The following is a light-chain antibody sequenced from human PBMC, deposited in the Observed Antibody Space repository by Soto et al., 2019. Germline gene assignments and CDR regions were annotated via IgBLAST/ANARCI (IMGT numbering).Light chain of an antibody. CDR3: QQLNSYPRF. CDR1: QGISRY. V-gene: IGKV1-9*01. CDR2: AAS. Sequence: DIQLTQSPSFLSASVGDRVTITCRASQGISRYLAWYQQKPGKAPKLLIYAASTLQSGVPSRVSGSGSGTEFTLAISSLQPEDFATYYCQQLNSYPRFFGPGPKVDI. J-gene: IGKJ3*01.